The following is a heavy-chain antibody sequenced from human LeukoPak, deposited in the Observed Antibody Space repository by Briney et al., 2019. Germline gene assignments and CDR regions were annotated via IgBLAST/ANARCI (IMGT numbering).Heavy chain of an antibody. CDR1: GFTFSSYA. CDR2: ISYDGSNK. J-gene: IGHJ6*02. CDR3: ARNPPGALYYYYYYGMDV. V-gene: IGHV3-30-3*01. Sequence: GRSLRLSCAVSGFTFSSYAMHWVRQAPGKGLEWVAVISYDGSNKYYADSVKGRFTISRDNSKNTLYLQMNSLRAEDTAVYYCARNPPGALYYYYYYGMDVWGQGTTVTVSS.